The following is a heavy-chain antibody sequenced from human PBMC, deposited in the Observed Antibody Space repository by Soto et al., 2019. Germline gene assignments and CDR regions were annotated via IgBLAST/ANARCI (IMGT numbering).Heavy chain of an antibody. Sequence: PSETLSLTCAVSGYSISSGYYWGCIRQPPGKGLEWIGSIYHSGSTYYNPSLKSRVTISVDTSKNQFSLKLSSVTAADTAVYYCARAGQGGDYFWWFDPWGQGTLVTVSS. CDR1: GYSISSGYY. CDR2: IYHSGST. J-gene: IGHJ5*02. CDR3: ARAGQGGDYFWWFDP. D-gene: IGHD4-17*01. V-gene: IGHV4-38-2*01.